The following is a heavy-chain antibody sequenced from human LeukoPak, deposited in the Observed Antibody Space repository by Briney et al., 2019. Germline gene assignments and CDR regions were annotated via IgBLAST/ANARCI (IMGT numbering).Heavy chain of an antibody. D-gene: IGHD3-10*01. V-gene: IGHV3-23*01. CDR3: SKEDGTYGSGRYYYFDY. J-gene: IGHJ4*02. CDR1: GFTFSSYA. CDR2: ICGHGISI. Sequence: GGSLRLSCAASGFTFSSYAMSWVRQAPGKGLEWVSGICGHGISIYYADSVKGRFTISRDNSKSTLYVVLNRLRPEATAVYYCSKEDGTYGSGRYYYFDYWGQGTLVSVSS.